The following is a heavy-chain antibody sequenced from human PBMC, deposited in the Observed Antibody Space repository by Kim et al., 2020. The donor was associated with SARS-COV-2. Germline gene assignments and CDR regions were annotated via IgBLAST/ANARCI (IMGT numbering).Heavy chain of an antibody. CDR3: TTNSGSYAAAFDI. Sequence: YAAPVKGRFTISRDDSKNTLYLQMNSLKTEDTAVYYCTTNSGSYAAAFDIWGQGTMVTVSS. D-gene: IGHD1-26*01. J-gene: IGHJ3*02. V-gene: IGHV3-15*01.